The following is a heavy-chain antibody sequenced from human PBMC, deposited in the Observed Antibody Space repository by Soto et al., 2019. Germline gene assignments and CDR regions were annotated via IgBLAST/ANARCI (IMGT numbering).Heavy chain of an antibody. CDR1: GGSISSSSYY. Sequence: QLQLQESGPGLVKPSETLSLTCTVSGGSISSSSYYWGWIRQPPGKGLEWIGSIYYSGSTYYNPSLKSRVTISVDTSKNQFSLKLSSVTAADTAVYYCAVKYSSSLDFFDYWGQGTLVTVSS. CDR3: AVKYSSSLDFFDY. CDR2: IYYSGST. D-gene: IGHD6-13*01. J-gene: IGHJ4*02. V-gene: IGHV4-39*01.